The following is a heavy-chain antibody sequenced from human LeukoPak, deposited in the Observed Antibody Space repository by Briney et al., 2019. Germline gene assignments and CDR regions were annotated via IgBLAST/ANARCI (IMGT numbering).Heavy chain of an antibody. J-gene: IGHJ4*02. CDR3: ARIIWYYDILTGDFHY. V-gene: IGHV2-26*01. CDR1: GFSLSNARMG. CDR2: IFSNDEK. Sequence: ESGPTLVNPTETLTLTCTASGFSLSNARMGVSWIRQPPGMALEWLAHIFSNDEKSLSTSLKSRLTISKDTSKSQVVLTMTNMDPVDTATYYCARIIWYYDILTGDFHYWGQGTLVTVSS. D-gene: IGHD3-9*01.